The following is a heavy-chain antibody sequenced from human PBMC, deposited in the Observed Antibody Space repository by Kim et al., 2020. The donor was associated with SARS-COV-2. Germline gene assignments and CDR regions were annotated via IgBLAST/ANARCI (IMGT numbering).Heavy chain of an antibody. CDR1: GYTFTGYY. CDR2: INPNSGGT. CDR3: ARGGAYYYDSSGYYYYYYGMDV. Sequence: ASVKVSCKASGYTFTGYYMHWVRQAPGQGLEWMGWINPNSGGTNYAQKFQGRVTMTRDTSISTAYMELSRLRSDDTAVYYCARGGAYYYDSSGYYYYYYGMDVWGQGTTVTVSS. D-gene: IGHD3-22*01. V-gene: IGHV1-2*02. J-gene: IGHJ6*02.